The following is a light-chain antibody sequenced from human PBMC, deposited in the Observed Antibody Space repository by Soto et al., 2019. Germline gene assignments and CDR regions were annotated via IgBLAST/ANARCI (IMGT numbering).Light chain of an antibody. Sequence: EIVRTQSPATLSVSPGERVTLSCRSSQSVRSNLAWYQQKPGQAPRLLIYGASTRATGLSARFSGSGSGTDFTLTISSLQSEDFAVYYCQQYNTWPPITFGQGTRLEIK. CDR1: QSVRSN. CDR3: QQYNTWPPIT. V-gene: IGKV3-15*01. CDR2: GAS. J-gene: IGKJ5*01.